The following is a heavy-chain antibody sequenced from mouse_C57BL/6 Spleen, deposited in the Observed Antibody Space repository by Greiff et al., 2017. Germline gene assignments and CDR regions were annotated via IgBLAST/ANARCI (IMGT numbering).Heavy chain of an antibody. J-gene: IGHJ2*01. V-gene: IGHV1-54*01. D-gene: IGHD2-1*01. CDR2: INPGGGGT. CDR3: ARSGYGNFLYYFDY. Sequence: VQLQQSGAELVRPGTSVKVSCKASGYAFTNYLIEWVKQRPGQGLEWIGVINPGGGGTNYNGKFKGKATLTADKSSSPAYMQLSSLTSEDSAVYFCARSGYGNFLYYFDYWGQGTTLTVSS. CDR1: GYAFTNYL.